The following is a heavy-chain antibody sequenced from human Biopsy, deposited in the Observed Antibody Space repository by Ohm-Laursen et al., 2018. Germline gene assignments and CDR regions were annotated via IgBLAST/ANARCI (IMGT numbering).Heavy chain of an antibody. CDR2: IKQDGSED. V-gene: IGHV3-7*01. CDR3: VRGRSMDV. CDR1: GFTFSSPW. J-gene: IGHJ6*02. Sequence: SLRLSCAASGFTFSSPWMTWVRQAPGKGLEWVAMIKQDGSEDYYVDSVKGRFTISRDNAQKSLDLQLNSLRAEDTAVYYCVRGRSMDVWGQGTKVTVSS.